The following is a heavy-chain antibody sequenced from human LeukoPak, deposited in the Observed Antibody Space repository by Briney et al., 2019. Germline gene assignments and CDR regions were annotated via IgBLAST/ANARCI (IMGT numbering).Heavy chain of an antibody. D-gene: IGHD5-24*01. CDR2: INWSSKMV. V-gene: IGHV3-9*01. CDR1: GFDFGNYA. J-gene: IGHJ4*02. CDR3: AKGSLEMATVDFEF. Sequence: SLRLSCAASGFDFGNYAMHWVRQAPGKGLQWVAGINWSSKMVAYAASVKGRFTNSRDNAKNSLYLQMNSLTSEDTAFHFCAKGSLEMATVDFEFWGQGTLVTVSS.